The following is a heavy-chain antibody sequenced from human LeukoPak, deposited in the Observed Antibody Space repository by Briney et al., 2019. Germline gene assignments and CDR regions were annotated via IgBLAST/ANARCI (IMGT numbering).Heavy chain of an antibody. D-gene: IGHD3-10*01. CDR1: GFTFSSYS. CDR2: ISSSSSTI. V-gene: IGHV3-48*01. Sequence: GGSLRLSCAASGFTFSSYSMNWVRQAPGKGLEWVSYISSSSSTIYYADSVKGRFTISRDNSKNTLYLQMNSLRAEDTAVYYCARAPAVRGVIYYFDYWGQGTLVTVSS. J-gene: IGHJ4*02. CDR3: ARAPAVRGVIYYFDY.